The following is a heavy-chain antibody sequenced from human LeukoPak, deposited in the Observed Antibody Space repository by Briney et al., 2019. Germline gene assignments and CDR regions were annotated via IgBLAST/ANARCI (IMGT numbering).Heavy chain of an antibody. CDR2: IYHSGST. Sequence: SGTLSLTCAVSGGSISSNNWWSWVRQPPGKGLEWTGEIYHSGSTNYNPSLKSRVTISVDTSKNQFSLKLSSVTAADTAVYYCARKQQWLSNGSFDPWGQGTLVTVSS. CDR3: ARKQQWLSNGSFDP. CDR1: GGSISSNNW. D-gene: IGHD6-19*01. V-gene: IGHV4-4*02. J-gene: IGHJ5*02.